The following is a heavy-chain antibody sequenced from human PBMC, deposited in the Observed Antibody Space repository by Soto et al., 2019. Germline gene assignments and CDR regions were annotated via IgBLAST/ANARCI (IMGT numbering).Heavy chain of an antibody. J-gene: IGHJ4*02. CDR2: ISSSSSYI. D-gene: IGHD6-6*01. CDR1: GFTFSSYS. V-gene: IGHV3-21*01. CDR3: ARVGGQLVPGFDY. Sequence: GGSLSLSCAASGFTFSSYSMNWVRQAPGKGLEWVSSISSSSSYIYYADSVKGRFTISRDNAKNSLYLQMNSLRAEDTAVYYCARVGGQLVPGFDYWGQGTLVTVSS.